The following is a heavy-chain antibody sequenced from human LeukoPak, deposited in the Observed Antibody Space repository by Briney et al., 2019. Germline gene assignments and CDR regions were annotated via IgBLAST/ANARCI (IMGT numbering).Heavy chain of an antibody. Sequence: SETLSLTCIVSVGPMSTYYWRWIRQPPGKGLEWIAYIYYTGSTNYNPSLKSRVTISVDTSKNQVSLKLSSVTAADTAVYYCARHYCITGGRLSGYWLDTWGQRTLVTVSS. V-gene: IGHV4-59*08. CDR2: IYYTGST. CDR3: ARHYCITGGRLSGYWLDT. J-gene: IGHJ5*02. D-gene: IGHD1-20*01. CDR1: VGPMSTYY.